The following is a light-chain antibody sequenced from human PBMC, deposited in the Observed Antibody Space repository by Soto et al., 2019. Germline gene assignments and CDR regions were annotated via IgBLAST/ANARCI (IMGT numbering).Light chain of an antibody. CDR3: QQYGSSRDT. Sequence: EIVLTQSPGTLSLSPGERATLSCRASQSVGGNSLAWYRHKPGQAPRLLIYGASSRATDIPDRFSGSGSGTDFTLTISRLEPEAFAVYYCQQYGSSRDTFGQGTMLEIK. J-gene: IGKJ2*01. CDR1: QSVGGNS. CDR2: GAS. V-gene: IGKV3-20*01.